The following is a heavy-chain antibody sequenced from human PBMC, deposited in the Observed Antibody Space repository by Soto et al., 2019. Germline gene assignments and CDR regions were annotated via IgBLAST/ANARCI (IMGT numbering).Heavy chain of an antibody. J-gene: IGHJ6*02. V-gene: IGHV1-58*01. CDR1: GFTFTSSA. D-gene: IGHD6-13*01. CDR3: AAGYSSRLGWEYYYGMDV. CDR2: IVVGSGNT. Sequence: QMQLVQSGPEVKKPGTSVKVSCKASGFTFTSSAVQWVRQARGQRLEWIGWIVVGSGNTNYAQKFQERVTITRDMSTSTAYMELSSLRSEDTAVYYCAAGYSSRLGWEYYYGMDVWGQGTTVTVSS.